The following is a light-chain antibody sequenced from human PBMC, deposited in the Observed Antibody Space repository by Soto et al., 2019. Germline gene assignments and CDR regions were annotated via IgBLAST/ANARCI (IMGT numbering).Light chain of an antibody. J-gene: IGKJ2*01. CDR3: LQDYSYPYT. Sequence: AIQMTQSPSSLSASVGDRVTITCRASQGIRNDLGWYQQKPGRAPKLLIYAASSLHSGFSSRFSGSGSGTDFTLTISSLQPEDFATYYCLQDYSYPYTFGQGTKLEIK. CDR2: AAS. V-gene: IGKV1-6*01. CDR1: QGIRND.